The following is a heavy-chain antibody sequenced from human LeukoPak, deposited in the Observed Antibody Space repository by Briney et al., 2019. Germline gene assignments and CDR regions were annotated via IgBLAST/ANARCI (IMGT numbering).Heavy chain of an antibody. CDR3: AKAPVTSCRGAYCYPFDY. J-gene: IGHJ4*02. CDR1: GFTVSSNY. V-gene: IGHV3-23*01. CDR2: ISSTDAGT. D-gene: IGHD2-21*01. Sequence: QPGGSLRLSCAASGFTVSSNYMSWVRQAPGKGLEWVSAISSTDAGTYHADSVRGRFTISRDSSKNTLYLQMNSLRAEDAAVYYCAKAPVTSCRGAYCYPFDYWGQGTLVTVSS.